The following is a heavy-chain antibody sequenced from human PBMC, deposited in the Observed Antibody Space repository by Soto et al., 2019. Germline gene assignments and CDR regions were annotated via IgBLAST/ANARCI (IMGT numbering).Heavy chain of an antibody. J-gene: IGHJ4*02. CDR2: IYYSGST. CDR3: ARRTAGANFDY. V-gene: IGHV4-31*03. Sequence: QVQLQESGPGLVKPSQTLSLNCTVSGGSISSCGYYWSWIRQHPGKGMEWIGYIYYSGSTYYNPFLKSRVTISVDTSKNQFSLKLSSVTAADTAVYYCARRTAGANFDYWGQGTLVTVSS. CDR1: GGSISSCGYY. D-gene: IGHD2-21*02.